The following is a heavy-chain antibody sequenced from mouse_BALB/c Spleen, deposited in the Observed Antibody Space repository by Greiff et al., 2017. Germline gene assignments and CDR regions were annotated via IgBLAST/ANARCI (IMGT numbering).Heavy chain of an antibody. Sequence: EVQVVESGGGLVQPGGSLRLSCATSGFTFTDYYMSWVRQPPGKALEWLGFIRNKANGYTTEYSASVKGRFTISRDNSQSILYLQMNTLRAEDSATYYCARDPTYYRYSGFAYWGQGTLVTVSA. V-gene: IGHV7-3*02. CDR3: ARDPTYYRYSGFAY. D-gene: IGHD2-14*01. J-gene: IGHJ3*01. CDR1: GFTFTDYY. CDR2: IRNKANGYTT.